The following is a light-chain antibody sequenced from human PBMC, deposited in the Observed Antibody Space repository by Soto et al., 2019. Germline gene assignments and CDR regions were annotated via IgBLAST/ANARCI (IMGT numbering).Light chain of an antibody. J-gene: IGKJ2*01. CDR1: QSVSSN. V-gene: IGKV3-15*01. CDR3: QQYNNWPFT. CDR2: GAS. Sequence: EIVMTQSPATPSVSAGERATLSCRASQSVSSNLAWYQHKPGQAPRLLIYGASARATGMPARFSGSGSGTEFTLTISSLQSEDFAVYYCQQYNNWPFTFGQGTKLEIK.